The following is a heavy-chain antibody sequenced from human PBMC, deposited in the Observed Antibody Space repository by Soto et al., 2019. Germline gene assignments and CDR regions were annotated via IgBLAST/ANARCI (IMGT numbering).Heavy chain of an antibody. J-gene: IGHJ4*02. CDR2: IDSGDTT. CDR3: ATVATGYFDC. V-gene: IGHV3-53*01. D-gene: IGHD2-15*01. CDR1: GFTVSSNY. Sequence: EVQLVESGGGLIQPGGSLRLSCAASGFTVSSNYMSWVRQAPGKGLEWVSVIDSGDTTYYADSVKGRFTLSRDNSKNTLYLQMNSLRDEDTAVYYCATVATGYFDCWGQGTLVTVSS.